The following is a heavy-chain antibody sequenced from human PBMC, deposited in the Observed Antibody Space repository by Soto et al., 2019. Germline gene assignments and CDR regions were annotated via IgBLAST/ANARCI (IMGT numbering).Heavy chain of an antibody. CDR2: IYYSGST. D-gene: IGHD1-7*01. CDR3: ARHFPPLYNWNYDHLPPFAP. Sequence: SETLSLTCTVSGGSISSSSYYWGWIRQPPGKGLEWIGSIYYSGSTYYNPSLKSRVTISVDTSKNQFSLKLSSVTAADTAVYYCARHFPPLYNWNYDHLPPFAPWGQGTLVTVSS. J-gene: IGHJ5*02. V-gene: IGHV4-39*01. CDR1: GGSISSSSYY.